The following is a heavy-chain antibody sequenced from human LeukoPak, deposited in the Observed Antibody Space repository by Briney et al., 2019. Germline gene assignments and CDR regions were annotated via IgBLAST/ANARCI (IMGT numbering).Heavy chain of an antibody. CDR2: ISGSGGST. J-gene: IGHJ6*02. CDR3: ARDRRLRSGGGYYYYGMDV. D-gene: IGHD4-17*01. V-gene: IGHV3-23*01. Sequence: GGSLRLSCAASGFTFSSYAMSWVRQAPGKGLEWVSAISGSGGSTYYADSVKGRFTISRDNSKNTLYLQMNSLRAEDTAVYYCARDRRLRSGGGYYYYGMDVWGQGTTVTVSS. CDR1: GFTFSSYA.